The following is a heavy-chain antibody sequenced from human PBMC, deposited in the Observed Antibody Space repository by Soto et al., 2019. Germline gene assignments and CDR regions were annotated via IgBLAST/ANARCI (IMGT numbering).Heavy chain of an antibody. J-gene: IGHJ6*03. Sequence: QVQLVQSGAEVKKPGASVKVSCKASGYTFTSYGISWVRQAPGQGLEWMGWISAYNGNTNYAQKLQGRVTMTTDTSTSTAYMELRSLRSDDTAVYYCARDSHYCSGTSCYQGDYYYYYMDVWGKGTTVTVSS. CDR1: GYTFTSYG. V-gene: IGHV1-18*01. CDR3: ARDSHYCSGTSCYQGDYYYYYMDV. D-gene: IGHD2-2*01. CDR2: ISAYNGNT.